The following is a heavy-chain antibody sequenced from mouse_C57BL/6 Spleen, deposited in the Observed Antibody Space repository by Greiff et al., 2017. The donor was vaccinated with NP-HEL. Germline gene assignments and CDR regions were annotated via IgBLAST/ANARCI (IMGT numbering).Heavy chain of an antibody. V-gene: IGHV1-15*01. CDR1: GYTFTDYE. Sequence: VQLQQSGAELVRPGASVTLSCKASGYTFTDYEMHWVKQTPVHGLEWIGAIDPETGGTAYNQKFKGKAILTADKSSSTAYMALRSLTSEDSAVYYCTRDTTVVVFAYWGQGTTLTVSS. CDR3: TRDTTVVVFAY. J-gene: IGHJ2*01. D-gene: IGHD1-1*01. CDR2: IDPETGGT.